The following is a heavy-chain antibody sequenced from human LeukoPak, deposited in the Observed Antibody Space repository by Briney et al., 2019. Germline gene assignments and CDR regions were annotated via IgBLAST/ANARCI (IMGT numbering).Heavy chain of an antibody. J-gene: IGHJ4*02. V-gene: IGHV3-23*01. CDR2: ISGSGGST. CDR3: AKESRIAVAFFDS. Sequence: GGSLRLSCTASGFTFGDYAMSWVRQAPGKGLVWVSTISGSGGSTYYAESVKGRFTISRDNNKNTLYLQMNSLRAEDTAIYYCAKESRIAVAFFDSWGQGNLVTVSS. CDR1: GFTFGDYA. D-gene: IGHD6-19*01.